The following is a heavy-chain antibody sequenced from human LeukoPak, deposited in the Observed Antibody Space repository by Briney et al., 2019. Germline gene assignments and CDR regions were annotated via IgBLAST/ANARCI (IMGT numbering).Heavy chain of an antibody. V-gene: IGHV3-7*03. J-gene: IGHJ4*02. D-gene: IGHD4-17*01. CDR1: GFTFSSYW. Sequence: GGSLRLSCAASGFTFSSYWMSWVRQAPGKGLEWVANIKQDGSEEYYVDSVKGRFTISRDNAKNSLYLQMNSLRAEDTAVYYCARSSTVTTFFFDYWGQGTLVTVSS. CDR2: IKQDGSEE. CDR3: ARSSTVTTFFFDY.